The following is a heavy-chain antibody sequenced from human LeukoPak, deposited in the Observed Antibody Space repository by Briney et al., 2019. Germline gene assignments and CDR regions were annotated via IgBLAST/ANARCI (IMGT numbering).Heavy chain of an antibody. D-gene: IGHD3-3*01. CDR1: GGSTSSYY. CDR2: IYYSGST. CDR3: ARHQEGDFWSGYSRYNWFDP. J-gene: IGHJ5*02. V-gene: IGHV4-59*08. Sequence: SGTLSLTCTVSGGSTSSYYWSWIRQPPGKGLEWIGYIYYSGSTNYNPSLKSRVTISVDTSKNQFSLKLSSVTAADTAVYYCARHQEGDFWSGYSRYNWFDPWGQGTLVTVSS.